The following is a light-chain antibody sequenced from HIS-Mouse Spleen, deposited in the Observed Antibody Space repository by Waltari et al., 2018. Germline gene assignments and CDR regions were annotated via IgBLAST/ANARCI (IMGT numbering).Light chain of an antibody. CDR1: QGISSY. CDR3: QQLNSYPPT. Sequence: DIQLTQSPSFLSASVGDRVTITWRASQGISSYLAWYQQKPGKAPKLLIDAASTLQSGVPSRFSGSGSGTEFTLTISSLQPEDFATYYCQQLNSYPPTFGQGTKVEIK. V-gene: IGKV1-9*01. CDR2: AAS. J-gene: IGKJ1*01.